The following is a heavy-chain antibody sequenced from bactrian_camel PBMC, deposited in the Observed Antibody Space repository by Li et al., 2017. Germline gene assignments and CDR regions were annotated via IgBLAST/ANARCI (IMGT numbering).Heavy chain of an antibody. Sequence: HVQLVESGGGLVQPGGSLRLSCVASGFTFSGITMTWVRQAPGKGLEWVSDIDSSGNSPYYADSVKGRFTISRDNAKNTLYLQLNNLKTEDTAMYYCAKGWTEGARGQGTQVTVS. J-gene: IGHJ4*01. V-gene: IGHV3S1*01. CDR3: AKGWTEGA. CDR2: IDSSGNSP. CDR1: GFTFSGIT. D-gene: IGHD8*01.